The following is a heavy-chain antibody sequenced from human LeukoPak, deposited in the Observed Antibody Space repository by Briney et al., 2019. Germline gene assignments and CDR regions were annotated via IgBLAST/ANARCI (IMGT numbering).Heavy chain of an antibody. D-gene: IGHD3-10*01. CDR2: ISGSGGST. CDR1: GFTFSSYA. J-gene: IGHJ3*02. V-gene: IGHV3-23*01. CDR3: AKGGRSRNDAFDI. Sequence: GGSLRLSCAASGFTFSSYAMSWVRQAPGKGLEWVSAISGSGGSTYYADSVKGRFTISRDNSNNTLYLQMNGLRAGDTAVYYCAKGGRSRNDAFDIWGQGTMVTVSS.